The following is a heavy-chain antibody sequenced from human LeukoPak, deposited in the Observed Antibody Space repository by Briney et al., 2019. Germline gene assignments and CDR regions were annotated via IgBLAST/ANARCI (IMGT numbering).Heavy chain of an antibody. J-gene: IGHJ4*02. Sequence: PGGSLRLSCAASGFTFSSYEMNWVRQAPGKGLEWVSYISSSGSTIYYADSAKGRFTISRDNAKNSLYLQMNSLRAEDTAVYYCARGWFGEFHPDYWGQGTLVTVSS. D-gene: IGHD3-10*01. CDR1: GFTFSSYE. CDR3: ARGWFGEFHPDY. CDR2: ISSSGSTI. V-gene: IGHV3-48*03.